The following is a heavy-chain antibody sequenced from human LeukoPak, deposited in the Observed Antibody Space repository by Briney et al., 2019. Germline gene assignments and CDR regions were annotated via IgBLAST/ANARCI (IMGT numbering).Heavy chain of an antibody. CDR3: ARDYYYDSSGYYDRARPFDY. Sequence: SVKVSCKASGGTFSSYTISWVRQAPGQGLEWMGRIIPILGIANYAQKFQGRVTITADKSTSTAYMELSSLRSEDTAVYYCARDYYYDSSGYYDRARPFDYWGQGTLATVSS. J-gene: IGHJ4*02. V-gene: IGHV1-69*04. D-gene: IGHD3-22*01. CDR2: IIPILGIA. CDR1: GGTFSSYT.